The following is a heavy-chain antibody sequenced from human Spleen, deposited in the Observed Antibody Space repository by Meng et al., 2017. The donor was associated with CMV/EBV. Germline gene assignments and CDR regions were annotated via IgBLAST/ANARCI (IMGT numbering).Heavy chain of an antibody. CDR1: GGSISSGDYY. CDR2: IYYSGST. V-gene: IGHV4-30-4*08. Sequence: QLELQESGPALLKPSQPLSLTCTVSGGSISSGDYYWSWIRQPPGKGLEWIGYIYYSGSTYYNPSLKSRVTISVDTSKNQFSLKLSSVTAADTAVYYCARGGGYHRAAGPYWGQGTLVTVSS. D-gene: IGHD2-15*01. CDR3: ARGGGYHRAAGPY. J-gene: IGHJ4*02.